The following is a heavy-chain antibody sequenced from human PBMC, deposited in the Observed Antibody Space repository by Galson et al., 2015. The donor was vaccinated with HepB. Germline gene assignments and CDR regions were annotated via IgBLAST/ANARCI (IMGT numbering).Heavy chain of an antibody. CDR1: GFTVTSNY. V-gene: IGHV3-53*01. Sequence: SLRLSCAASGFTVTSNYMSWVRQAPGKGLECVSIIYSAGSTYYADSVKGRFTISRDNSKNTLYLQMNSLRVEDTAVYYCARSVYQLPPPARLAMDVWGLGTTVTVS. J-gene: IGHJ6*02. CDR3: ARSVYQLPPPARLAMDV. CDR2: IYSAGST. D-gene: IGHD2-2*01.